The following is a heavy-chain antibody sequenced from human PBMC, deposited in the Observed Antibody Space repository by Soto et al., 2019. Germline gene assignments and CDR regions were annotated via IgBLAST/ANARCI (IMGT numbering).Heavy chain of an antibody. D-gene: IGHD1-1*01. CDR3: ARDPGASVYKHYLGY. CDR1: RVSLISGGHY. J-gene: IGHJ4*02. CDR2: IYPSGGG. V-gene: IGHV4-31*03. Sequence: SVTIPLTCFVSRVSLISGGHYWNWIRQLPGKGLEWMGYIYPSGGGYYTPSLKSRASMSVDTSKNDFSLRLYSETPSDMGVSFCARDPGASVYKHYLGYWGRGALVTVGS.